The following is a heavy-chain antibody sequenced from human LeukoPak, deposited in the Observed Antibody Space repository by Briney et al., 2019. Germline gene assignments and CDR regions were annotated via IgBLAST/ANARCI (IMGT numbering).Heavy chain of an antibody. Sequence: ASVKVSCKASGYTFTSYDINWVRQATGQGLEWMGWMNPNSGNTGYAQKFQGRVTTTRNTSISTAYMELSSLRSEDTAVYYCARRIGIAVAPVPWGQGTLVTVSS. CDR1: GYTFTSYD. CDR2: MNPNSGNT. J-gene: IGHJ5*02. CDR3: ARRIGIAVAPVP. V-gene: IGHV1-8*01. D-gene: IGHD6-19*01.